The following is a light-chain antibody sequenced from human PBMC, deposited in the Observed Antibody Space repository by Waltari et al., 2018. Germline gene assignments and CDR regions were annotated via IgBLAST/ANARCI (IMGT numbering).Light chain of an antibody. Sequence: DIQMTQSPSTLSASIGDRVTITCRASQSKNNWLAWYQQKPGKAPKVMMYKASSLESGVPSRFSGSGSGTEFTLTISSLQPDDFATYYCQQYNSYPYTFRQGTKLEIQ. CDR3: QQYNSYPYT. J-gene: IGKJ2*01. CDR1: QSKNNW. CDR2: KAS. V-gene: IGKV1-5*03.